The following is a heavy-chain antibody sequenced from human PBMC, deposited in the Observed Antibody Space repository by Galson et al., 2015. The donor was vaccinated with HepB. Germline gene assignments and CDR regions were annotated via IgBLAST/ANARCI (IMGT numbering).Heavy chain of an antibody. V-gene: IGHV3-66*01. J-gene: IGHJ4*02. Sequence: SLRLSCAASGLVITRSWMNWVRQAPGKGLEWVSVIYSGGSTYYADSVKGRFTISRDNSKNTLYLQMNSLRAEDTAVYYCAKDPSGYDQKYYFDYWGQGTLVTVSS. D-gene: IGHD6-25*01. CDR1: GLVITRSW. CDR3: AKDPSGYDQKYYFDY. CDR2: IYSGGST.